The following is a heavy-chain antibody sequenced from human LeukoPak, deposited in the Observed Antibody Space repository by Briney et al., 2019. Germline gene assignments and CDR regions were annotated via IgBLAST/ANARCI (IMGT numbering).Heavy chain of an antibody. Sequence: SETLSLTCTVSGGSISSYYWSWIRQPPGKGLEWIGYVYYSGSTNYNPFLKSRVTISVDTSKNQFSLKLSSVTAADTAVYYCARMGTYYYDSSGYYPFDYWGQGTLVTVSS. J-gene: IGHJ4*02. CDR2: VYYSGST. CDR1: GGSISSYY. CDR3: ARMGTYYYDSSGYYPFDY. V-gene: IGHV4-59*01. D-gene: IGHD3-22*01.